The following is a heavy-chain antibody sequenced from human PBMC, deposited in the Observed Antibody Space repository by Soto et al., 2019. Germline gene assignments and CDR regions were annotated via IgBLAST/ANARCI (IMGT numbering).Heavy chain of an antibody. Sequence: QVQLVQSGAEVKKPGASVKVSCKASGYTFTSYAMHWVRQAPGQRLEWMGWINADNGNTKYSQKFQGRVTITRDTSASTAYMELSSLRSEDTAVYYCARGYCSSTSCSMYNWFDPWGQGTLVTVSS. D-gene: IGHD2-2*01. CDR1: GYTFTSYA. CDR2: INADNGNT. V-gene: IGHV1-3*01. J-gene: IGHJ5*02. CDR3: ARGYCSSTSCSMYNWFDP.